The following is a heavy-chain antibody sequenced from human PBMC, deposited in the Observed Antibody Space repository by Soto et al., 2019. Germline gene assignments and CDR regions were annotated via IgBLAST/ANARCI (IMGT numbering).Heavy chain of an antibody. CDR1: GFTFSSYG. D-gene: IGHD4-17*01. J-gene: IGHJ3*02. V-gene: IGHV3-33*01. CDR3: ARDGGEMTTVGAFDI. Sequence: QVQLVESGGGVVQPGRSLRLSCAASGFTFSSYGMHWVRQAPGKGLEWVAVIWYDGSNKYYADSVKGRFTISRDNSKNTLYLQMNSLRAEDTAVYYCARDGGEMTTVGAFDIGGEGRMVAVGS. CDR2: IWYDGSNK.